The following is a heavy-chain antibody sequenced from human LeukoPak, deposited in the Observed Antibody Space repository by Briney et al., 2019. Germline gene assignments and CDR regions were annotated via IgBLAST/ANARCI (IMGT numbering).Heavy chain of an antibody. CDR1: GYTFTGYY. CDR2: INPNSGGT. CDR3: ALAGSGSYYLMRAFDY. D-gene: IGHD1-26*01. V-gene: IGHV1-2*06. Sequence: ASVKVSCKASGYTFTGYYMHWVRQAPGQGLEWMGRINPNSGGTNYALKLQGRVTMTRDTSISTAYMELSRLRSDDTAVYYCALAGSGSYYLMRAFDYWGQGTLVTVSS. J-gene: IGHJ4*02.